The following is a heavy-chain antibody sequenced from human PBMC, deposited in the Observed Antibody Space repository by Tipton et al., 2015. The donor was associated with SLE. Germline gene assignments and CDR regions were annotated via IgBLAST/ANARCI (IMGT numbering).Heavy chain of an antibody. CDR3: ARTTRGGFDP. V-gene: IGHV4-34*01. D-gene: IGHD3-10*01. CDR1: GGSFSGYY. CDR2: INHSGST. Sequence: TLSLTCAVYGGSFSGYYWSWIRQPSGKGLEWIGEINHSGSTNYNPSLKSRVTISADRSKNQFSLKLSSVTAADTAVYYCARTTRGGFDPWGQGTLVTVSS. J-gene: IGHJ5*02.